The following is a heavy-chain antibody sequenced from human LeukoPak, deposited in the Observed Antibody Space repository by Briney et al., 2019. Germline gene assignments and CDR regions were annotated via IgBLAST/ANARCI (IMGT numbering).Heavy chain of an antibody. CDR3: AVRYYYGSGSYNGFDY. D-gene: IGHD3-10*01. CDR2: IIPIFGTA. V-gene: IGHV1-69*06. J-gene: IGHJ4*02. Sequence: SVKVSCKASGGTFSSYAISWVRQAPGQGLEWMGGIIPIFGTANYAQKFQGRVTITADKSTSTAYMELSSLRSEDTAVYYCAVRYYYGSGSYNGFDYWGQGTLVTVSS. CDR1: GGTFSSYA.